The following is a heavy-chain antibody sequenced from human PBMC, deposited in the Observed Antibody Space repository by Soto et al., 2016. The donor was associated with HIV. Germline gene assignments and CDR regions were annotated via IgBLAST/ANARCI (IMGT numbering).Heavy chain of an antibody. CDR3: ARDRYYYDSSGYWVGAFDI. CDR2: IYSGGST. J-gene: IGHJ3*02. V-gene: IGHV3-66*01. CDR1: GFTVSSNY. D-gene: IGHD3-22*01. Sequence: EVQLVESGGGLVQPGGSLRLSXAASGFTVSSNYMSWVRQAPGKGLEWVSVIYSGGSTYYADSVKGRFTISRDNSKNTLYLQMNSLRAEDTAVYYCARDRYYYDSSGYWVGAFDIWGQGTMVTVSS.